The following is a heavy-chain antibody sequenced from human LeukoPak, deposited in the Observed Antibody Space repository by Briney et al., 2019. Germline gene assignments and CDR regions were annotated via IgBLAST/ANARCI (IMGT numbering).Heavy chain of an antibody. CDR2: INPNSGGT. Sequence: ASVKVSCKASGYTFNGYYKHWVRQAPGQGLEWMGWINPNSGGTNYAQKFRGRVTMTRDTSISTAYMELSRLRSDDTAMYYCXRSSGWKYNIDYWGQGTLVTVSS. J-gene: IGHJ4*02. V-gene: IGHV1-2*02. CDR3: XRSSGWKYNIDY. CDR1: GYTFNGYY. D-gene: IGHD6-19*01.